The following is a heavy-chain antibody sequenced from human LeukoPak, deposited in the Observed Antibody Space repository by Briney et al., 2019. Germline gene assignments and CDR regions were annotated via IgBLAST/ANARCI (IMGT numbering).Heavy chain of an antibody. CDR1: GESFSGYY. V-gene: IGHV4-34*01. Sequence: SETLSLTCAVYGESFSGYYWRWIRQPPGKGLEWIAEINHSGSTNYNPSLKSRVTISVDTSKNQFSLKLSSVTAADTAVYYCARGAQIYDSSGYYFDYWGQGTLVTVSS. J-gene: IGHJ4*02. CDR2: INHSGST. CDR3: ARGAQIYDSSGYYFDY. D-gene: IGHD3-22*01.